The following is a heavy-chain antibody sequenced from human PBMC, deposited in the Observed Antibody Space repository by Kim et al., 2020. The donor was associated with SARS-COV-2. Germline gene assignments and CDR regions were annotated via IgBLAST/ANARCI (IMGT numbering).Heavy chain of an antibody. J-gene: IGHJ4*02. CDR2: IKSKTDGGTT. D-gene: IGHD6-19*01. Sequence: GGSLRLSCAASGFTFSNAWMSWVRQAPGKGLEWVGRIKSKTDGGTTDYAAPVKGRFTISRDDSKNTLYLQMNSLKTEDTAVYYCTTDLINPKYSSGWYHGPNDYWGQGTLVTVSS. CDR3: TTDLINPKYSSGWYHGPNDY. CDR1: GFTFSNAW. V-gene: IGHV3-15*01.